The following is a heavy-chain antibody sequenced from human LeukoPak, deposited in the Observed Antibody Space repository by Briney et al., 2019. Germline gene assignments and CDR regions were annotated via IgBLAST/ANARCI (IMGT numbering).Heavy chain of an antibody. Sequence: GGSLRPSCAASGFLVNANHMNWVRQAPGKGLEWVSIIYSSDYIYYADSVKGRFTISRDNSKNTLYLQMNSLRAEDTAVYYCAKAPRYYYYYMDVWGKGTTVTVSS. CDR2: IYSSDYI. CDR1: GFLVNANH. CDR3: AKAPRYYYYYMDV. J-gene: IGHJ6*03. V-gene: IGHV3-66*01.